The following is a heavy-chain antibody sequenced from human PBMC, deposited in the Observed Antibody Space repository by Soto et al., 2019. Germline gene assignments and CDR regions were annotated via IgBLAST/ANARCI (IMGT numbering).Heavy chain of an antibody. J-gene: IGHJ5*02. V-gene: IGHV4-59*01. CDR2: IYYSGST. D-gene: IGHD2-15*01. CDR3: ARVIGVAATYNWFDP. Sequence: QVQLQESGPGLVKPSETLSLTCTVSGGSISSYYWSWIRQPPGKGLEWIGYIYYSGSTNYNPSLKSRVTISVDTSKNQFSLKLSSVTAADTAVYYCARVIGVAATYNWFDPWGQGTLVTVSS. CDR1: GGSISSYY.